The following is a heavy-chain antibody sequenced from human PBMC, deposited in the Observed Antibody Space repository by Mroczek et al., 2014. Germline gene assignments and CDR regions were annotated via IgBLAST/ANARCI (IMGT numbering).Heavy chain of an antibody. Sequence: QVQLVQSGAEVKKPGASVKVSCKASGYTFTSYDINWVRQATGQGLEWMGWMNPNSGNTGYAQKFQGRVTMTRNTSISTAYMELSSLRSEDTAVYYCARMYYYDSSGYYSHYYYGMDVWGQGTTVTVSS. D-gene: IGHD3-22*01. V-gene: IGHV1-8*01. CDR1: GYTFTSYD. CDR2: MNPNSGNT. CDR3: ARMYYYDSSGYYSHYYYGMDV. J-gene: IGHJ6*02.